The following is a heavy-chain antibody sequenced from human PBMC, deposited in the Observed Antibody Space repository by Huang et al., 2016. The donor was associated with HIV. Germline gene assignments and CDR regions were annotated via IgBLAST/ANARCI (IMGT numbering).Heavy chain of an antibody. CDR3: VRTSNWKAEYFRY. V-gene: IGHV1-69*13. D-gene: IGHD1-20*01. CDR1: GGAFIRYS. Sequence: QVQLVQSGAEVKKPGSSVKVSCKASGGAFIRYSFSWVRQAPGQGLEWMGGIIPIFNTTNYSQKFQGRVTITADESATTVYMDLSSLRFDDTAVYYCVRTSNWKAEYFRYWGQGTLVTVSS. CDR2: IIPIFNTT. J-gene: IGHJ1*01.